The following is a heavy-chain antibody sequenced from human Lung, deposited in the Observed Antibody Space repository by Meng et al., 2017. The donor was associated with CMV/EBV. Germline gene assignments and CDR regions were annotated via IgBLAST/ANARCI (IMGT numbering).Heavy chain of an antibody. V-gene: IGHV3-11*01. J-gene: IGHJ4*02. CDR3: AREDQGDYWFDY. D-gene: IGHD4-17*01. CDR1: GFTFSDHY. Sequence: GESLKISCAASGFTFSDHYMSWIRQALGKGLEWISYISGSTNTIHYAASVRGRFTISRDNAKNSLHLQMNSLRAEDTAVYYCAREDQGDYWFDYWGQGTLVTVSS. CDR2: ISGSTNTI.